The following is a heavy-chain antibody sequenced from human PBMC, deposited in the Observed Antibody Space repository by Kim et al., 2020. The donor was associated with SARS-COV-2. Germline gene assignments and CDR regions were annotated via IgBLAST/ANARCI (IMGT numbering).Heavy chain of an antibody. J-gene: IGHJ6*02. CDR2: IYYSGST. CDR1: GGSISSYY. Sequence: SETLSLTCSVSGGSISSYYWSWIRQPPGKGLEWIGYIYYSGSTNYNPSLKSRVTISVDTSKNQFSLKLSSVTAADTAVYYCARDPYYYGMDVWGQGTTVTVSS. CDR3: ARDPYYYGMDV. V-gene: IGHV4-59*01.